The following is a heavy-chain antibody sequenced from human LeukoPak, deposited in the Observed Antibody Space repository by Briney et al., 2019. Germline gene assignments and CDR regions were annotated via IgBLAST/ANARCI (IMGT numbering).Heavy chain of an antibody. CDR2: ISSGGNT. CDR1: GFTFSTYA. V-gene: IGHV3-23*01. CDR3: TKDRRQWVVPYFDS. D-gene: IGHD6-19*01. Sequence: PGGSLRLSCAASGFTFSTYAMSWVRHTPGKGLEWVSGISSGGNTQYTDSVKGRFTVSRDNSKNTLHLQMDSLRAKDTAIYYCTKDRRQWVVPYFDSGGQGPVVTASA. J-gene: IGHJ4*02.